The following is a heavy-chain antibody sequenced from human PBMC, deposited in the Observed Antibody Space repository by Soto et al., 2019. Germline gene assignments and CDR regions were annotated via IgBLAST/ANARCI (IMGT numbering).Heavy chain of an antibody. V-gene: IGHV4-30-4*01. Sequence: QVQLQESGPGLVKPSQTLSLTCTVSGGSISSGDYYWSWIRQPPGKGLEWSGYIYYSGSTYYNPSLKSRVTISLDTSKNQFSLKLSSVTAASTAVYYCARRWGVVSTPFDPWGQGTLVTVSS. CDR3: ARRWGVVSTPFDP. CDR1: GGSISSGDYY. CDR2: IYYSGST. D-gene: IGHD3-22*01. J-gene: IGHJ5*02.